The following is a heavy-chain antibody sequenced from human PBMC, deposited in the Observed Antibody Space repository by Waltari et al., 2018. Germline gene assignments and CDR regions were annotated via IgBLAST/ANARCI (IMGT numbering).Heavy chain of an antibody. Sequence: EVQLVESGGGLIQPGGSLRLSCAASGFTVSSNYMSWVRQAPGKGLEWVSVIYSGGSTYYADSVKGRFTISRDNSKNTLYLQMNSLRAEDTAVYYCARDHYDSSGYYSDYWGQGTLVTVSS. CDR1: GFTVSSNY. V-gene: IGHV3-53*01. CDR2: IYSGGST. CDR3: ARDHYDSSGYYSDY. J-gene: IGHJ4*02. D-gene: IGHD3-22*01.